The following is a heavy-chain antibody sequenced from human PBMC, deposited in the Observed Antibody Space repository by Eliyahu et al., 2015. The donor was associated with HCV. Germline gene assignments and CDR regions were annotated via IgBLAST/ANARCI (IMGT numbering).Heavy chain of an antibody. CDR3: ARAGIIVVLGLHMDV. D-gene: IGHD2-15*01. J-gene: IGHJ6*03. CDR1: GFTFSDYS. V-gene: IGHV3-11*01. CDR2: IRNSDNTK. Sequence: QVQLVXSGGGLVTPGGSLRXSCAASGFTFSDYSMSWIRQAPGKGXEWVSSIRNSDNTKYYEDSVKGRFTISRXDAKNSLYLQMNNVRADDTAMYYCARAGIIVVLGLHMDVWGKGTTVTVSS.